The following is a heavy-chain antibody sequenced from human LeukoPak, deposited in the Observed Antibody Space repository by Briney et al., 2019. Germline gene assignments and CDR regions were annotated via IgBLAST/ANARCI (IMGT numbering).Heavy chain of an antibody. CDR2: ISSSSSYI. J-gene: IGHJ4*02. Sequence: PGGSLRLSCAASGFTFSSYSMNWVRQAPGKGLEWVSSISSSSSYIYYADSVKGRFTISRDNAKNSLYLQMNSLRAEDTAVYYCARDYYDSSGYYDFGDHWGQGTLVTVSS. D-gene: IGHD3-22*01. CDR1: GFTFSSYS. V-gene: IGHV3-21*01. CDR3: ARDYYDSSGYYDFGDH.